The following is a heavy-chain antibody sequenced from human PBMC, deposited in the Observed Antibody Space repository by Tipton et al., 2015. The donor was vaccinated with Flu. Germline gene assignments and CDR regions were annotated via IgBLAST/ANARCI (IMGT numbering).Heavy chain of an antibody. V-gene: IGHV3-21*01. J-gene: IGHJ5*02. CDR3: ARENTDYFDGSGYNNWFDP. CDR2: ISSSSRYI. D-gene: IGHD3-22*01. Sequence: AVSGLTLSSSSMSWVRQAPGKGLEWVSSISSSSRYIDYADSVKGRFTISRDNAKNSVYLQMNSLTDDDTAIYYCARENTDYFDGSGYNNWFDPWGQGTLVTVSS. CDR1: GLTLSSSS.